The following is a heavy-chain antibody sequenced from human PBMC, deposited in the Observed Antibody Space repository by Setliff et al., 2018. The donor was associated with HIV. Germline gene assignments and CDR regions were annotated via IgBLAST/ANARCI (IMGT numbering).Heavy chain of an antibody. D-gene: IGHD6-19*01. CDR3: ARDFTGSGWYGNYYYGMDV. Sequence: SETLSLTCSVSGGSFSSDSYYWGWIRQFPGKGLEWIGSIYYSGSTYYHPSLKSRVTISVDTSKNQFSLKLSSVTAADTAVYYCARDFTGSGWYGNYYYGMDVWGQGTTVTVSS. CDR2: IYYSGST. V-gene: IGHV4-39*07. CDR1: GGSFSSDSYY. J-gene: IGHJ6*02.